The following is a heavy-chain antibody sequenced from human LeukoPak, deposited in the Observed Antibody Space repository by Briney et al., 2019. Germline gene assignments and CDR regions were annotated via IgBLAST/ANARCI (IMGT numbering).Heavy chain of an antibody. J-gene: IGHJ6*02. D-gene: IGHD3-10*01. Sequence: SETLSLTCTVSGGSVSSYYWSWIRQPPGKGLEWIGYIYYSGSTNYNPSLKSRVTISVDTSKNQFSLKLSSVTAADTAVYYCAGEYYCGSGSYWAGMDVWGQGTTVTVSS. V-gene: IGHV4-59*02. CDR1: GGSVSSYY. CDR2: IYYSGST. CDR3: AGEYYCGSGSYWAGMDV.